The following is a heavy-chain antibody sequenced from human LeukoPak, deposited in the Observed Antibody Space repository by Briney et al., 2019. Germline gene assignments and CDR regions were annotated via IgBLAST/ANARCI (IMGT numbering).Heavy chain of an antibody. V-gene: IGHV7-4-1*02. D-gene: IGHD1-14*01. Sequence: GASVTVSCTASGYTFINFAMNWVRQAPGQGLEWMGWIDTNTGIPTYAQGFTGRFVFSLDTSVSTVYLQITSLQAEDAAVYYCARDPGSQRVNRLARRGDYWGQGTLVTVSS. CDR1: GYTFINFA. CDR2: IDTNTGIP. CDR3: ARDPGSQRVNRLARRGDY. J-gene: IGHJ4*02.